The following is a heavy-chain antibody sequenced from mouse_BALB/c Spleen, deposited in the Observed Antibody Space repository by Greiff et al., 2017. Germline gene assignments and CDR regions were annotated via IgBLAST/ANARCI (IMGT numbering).Heavy chain of an antibody. J-gene: IGHJ1*01. Sequence: EVQLVESGGGLVKPGGSLKLSCAASGFTFSSYAMSWVRQTPEKRLEWVASISSGGSTYYPDSVKGRFTISRDSARNILYLQMSSLRSEDTAMYYCARAFYYYGSSTPHWYFDVWGAGTTVTVSS. V-gene: IGHV5-6-5*01. CDR2: ISSGGST. CDR1: GFTFSSYA. CDR3: ARAFYYYGSSTPHWYFDV. D-gene: IGHD1-1*01.